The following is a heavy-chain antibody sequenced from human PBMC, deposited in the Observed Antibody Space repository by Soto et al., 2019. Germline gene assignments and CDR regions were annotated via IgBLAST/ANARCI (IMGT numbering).Heavy chain of an antibody. J-gene: IGHJ4*02. CDR2: ISGSGGST. D-gene: IGHD3-10*01. CDR1: GFTFSSYA. CDR3: AKTSPVLLWFGESDLGNFDY. V-gene: IGHV3-23*01. Sequence: EVQLLESGGGLVQPGGSLRLSCAASGFTFSSYAMSWVRQAPGKGLEWVSAISGSGGSTYYADSVKGRFTISRDNSKNTLYLQMNSLRAEDTAVYYCAKTSPVLLWFGESDLGNFDYWGQGTLVTVSS.